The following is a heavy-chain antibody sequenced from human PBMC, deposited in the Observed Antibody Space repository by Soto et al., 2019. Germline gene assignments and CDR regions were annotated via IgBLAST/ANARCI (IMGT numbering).Heavy chain of an antibody. CDR1: GFTSSSYA. J-gene: IGHJ6*02. Sequence: EVQLLESGGGLVQPGGSLRLSCAASGFTSSSYAMSWVRQAPGKGLEWVSAISGSGSNTYYADSVKGRFTISRDNSKNTLFLPMNSLRAEDTALYYCAKALRYFDWLVRPWNAMDVWGQGTTVTVSS. CDR2: ISGSGSNT. CDR3: AKALRYFDWLVRPWNAMDV. V-gene: IGHV3-23*01. D-gene: IGHD3-9*01.